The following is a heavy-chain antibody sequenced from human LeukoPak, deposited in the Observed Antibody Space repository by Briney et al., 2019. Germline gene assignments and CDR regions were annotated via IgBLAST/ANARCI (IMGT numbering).Heavy chain of an antibody. CDR3: LSASGP. V-gene: IGHV3-7*01. D-gene: IGHD1-26*01. CDR1: GITFSYYW. CDR2: IKVVGSKK. Sequence: GGPLRLPCAASGITFSYYWSRWCRKSPGKGREGWANIKVVGSKKYSVDSVRGRFTVSIDNVKYSMYLQMSTLRAEDTAVYYCLSASGPWGQGTLVTVSS. J-gene: IGHJ5*02.